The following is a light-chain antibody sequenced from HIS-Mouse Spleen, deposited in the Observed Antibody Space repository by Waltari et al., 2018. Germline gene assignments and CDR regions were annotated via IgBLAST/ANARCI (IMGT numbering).Light chain of an antibody. CDR1: SSDVGSYNL. J-gene: IGLJ3*02. V-gene: IGLV2-23*01. CDR2: EGS. Sequence: QSALTQPASVSGSPGQSITISCTGTSSDVGSYNLVSWYQQHPGKAPKLMIYEGSKRPLWVSKRFSGSKSGNTASLTISGLQAEDEADYYCCSYAGSSTSWVFGGGTKLTVL. CDR3: CSYAGSSTSWV.